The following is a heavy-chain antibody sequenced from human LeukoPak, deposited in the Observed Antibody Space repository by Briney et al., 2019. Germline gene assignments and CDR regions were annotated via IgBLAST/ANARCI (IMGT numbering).Heavy chain of an antibody. CDR2: INHSGST. J-gene: IGHJ4*02. CDR3: ARGGRYYDSSGTRVFDY. Sequence: SETLSLTCAVYGGSFSGYYWSWIRQPPGKGLEWIGEINHSGSTNYNPSLKSRVTISVDTSENQFSLKLSSVTAADTAVYYCARGGRYYDSSGTRVFDYWGQGTLVTVSS. V-gene: IGHV4-34*01. CDR1: GGSFSGYY. D-gene: IGHD3-22*01.